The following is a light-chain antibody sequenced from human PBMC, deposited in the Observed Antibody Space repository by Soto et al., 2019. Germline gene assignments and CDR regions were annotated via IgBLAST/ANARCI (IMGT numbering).Light chain of an antibody. J-gene: IGLJ2*01. CDR2: EVS. CDR1: SSDVGGNNY. Sequence: QSALTQPPSASESPGQSVSISCTGTSSDVGGNNYVSWYQQHPGKAPKLMIHEVSKRPSGVPDRFSGSKSGNTASLTVSGLQAEDEADYYCSSYAGSNNLVFGGGTKVTVL. V-gene: IGLV2-8*01. CDR3: SSYAGSNNLV.